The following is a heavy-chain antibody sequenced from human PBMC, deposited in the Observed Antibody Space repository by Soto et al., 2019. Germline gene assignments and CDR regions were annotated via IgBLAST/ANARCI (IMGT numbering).Heavy chain of an antibody. D-gene: IGHD2-21*01. Sequence: PVGSLSLSCAASGFTFSSYAMSWVRQAPGKGLEWVSAISGSGGSTYYADSVKGRFTISRDNSKNTLYLQMNSLRAEDTAVYYCAKSDRYGVWPYWGQGTLVTVSA. CDR3: AKSDRYGVWPY. V-gene: IGHV3-23*01. J-gene: IGHJ4*02. CDR2: ISGSGGST. CDR1: GFTFSSYA.